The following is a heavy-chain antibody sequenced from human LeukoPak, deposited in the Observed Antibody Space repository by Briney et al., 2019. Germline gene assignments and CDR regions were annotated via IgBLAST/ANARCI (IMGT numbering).Heavy chain of an antibody. V-gene: IGHV3-48*01. J-gene: IGHJ4*02. Sequence: PGGSLRLSCAASGFPFSTYSMNWVRQAPGKGLEWVSYISSSSNTKYYADSVKGRFTISRDNAKNSLYLQMNSLRAEDTAVYFCARGGSYSLAIGYWGQGTLVTVSS. CDR1: GFPFSTYS. D-gene: IGHD1-26*01. CDR3: ARGGSYSLAIGY. CDR2: ISSSSNTK.